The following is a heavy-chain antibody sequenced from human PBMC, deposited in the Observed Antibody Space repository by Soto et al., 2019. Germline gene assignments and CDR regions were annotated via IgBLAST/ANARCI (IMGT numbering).Heavy chain of an antibody. J-gene: IGHJ4*02. Sequence: QVQLVESGGDLVKRGGSLRLSCAASGYTFSDYYMSWIRQAPGKGLEWISYIDTSSTKIYYADSVKGRCTISRDNAKNSLYLEMNSLRDEDRAVYYCASHYDMWSGYLSPVDYWGQGPMVTVSS. D-gene: IGHD3-3*01. CDR2: IDTSSTKI. CDR3: ASHYDMWSGYLSPVDY. V-gene: IGHV3-11*01. CDR1: GYTFSDYY.